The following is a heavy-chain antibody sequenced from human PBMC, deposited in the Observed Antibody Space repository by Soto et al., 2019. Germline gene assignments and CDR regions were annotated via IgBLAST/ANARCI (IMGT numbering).Heavy chain of an antibody. D-gene: IGHD6-13*01. V-gene: IGHV4-39*01. J-gene: IGHJ5*02. CDR2: IYYSGST. Sequence: SETLSLTGTVSGGSISSNGYHWGWIRQPPGKGLEWIGSIYYSGSTFYNPSLKSRVTISVDTSKNQFSLRLSSVTAADTAIYYCEIYSTSPGWFDPWGQGTLVTVSS. CDR3: EIYSTSPGWFDP. CDR1: GGSISSNGYH.